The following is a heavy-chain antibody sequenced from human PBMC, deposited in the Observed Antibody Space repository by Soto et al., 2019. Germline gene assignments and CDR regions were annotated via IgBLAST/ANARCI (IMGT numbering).Heavy chain of an antibody. V-gene: IGHV3-33*01. Sequence: PGGSLRLSCAASGFTFSSYGMHWVRQAPGKGLEWVAVIWYDGSNKYYADSVKGRFTISRDNSKNTLYLQMNSLRAEDTAVYYCARGDSSSWGYYYYYMDVWGKGTTVTVSS. J-gene: IGHJ6*03. CDR3: ARGDSSSWGYYYYYMDV. CDR2: IWYDGSNK. D-gene: IGHD6-13*01. CDR1: GFTFSSYG.